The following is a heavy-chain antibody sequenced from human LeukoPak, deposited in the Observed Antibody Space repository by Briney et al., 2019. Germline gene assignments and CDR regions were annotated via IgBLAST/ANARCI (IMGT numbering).Heavy chain of an antibody. CDR1: GFTFSSYA. CDR2: ISGSGGST. D-gene: IGHD3-22*01. J-gene: IGHJ3*02. Sequence: GGSLRLSCAASGFTFSSYAMSWVRHAPGKGLEWASAISGSGGSTYYADSVKGRFTISRDNSKNALYLQMNSLRAEDTAVYYCALIPDYYDSSGYPADAFDIWGQGTMVTVSS. CDR3: ALIPDYYDSSGYPADAFDI. V-gene: IGHV3-23*01.